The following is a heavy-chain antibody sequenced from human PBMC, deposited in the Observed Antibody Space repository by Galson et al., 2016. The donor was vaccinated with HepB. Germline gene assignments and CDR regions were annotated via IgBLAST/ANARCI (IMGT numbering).Heavy chain of an antibody. D-gene: IGHD6-6*01. J-gene: IGHJ4*02. CDR2: ISTYNGNT. V-gene: IGHV1-18*01. CDR1: GYTFINFG. CDR3: AKGGDWYKSSSLEY. Sequence: SVKVSCKASGYTFINFGINWVRQAPGQGLEWMGWISTYNGNTFYAQKLKVRVTMTLDTSTSTAYMALRSLRSDDTAVYYCAKGGDWYKSSSLEYWGQGTLVTVSS.